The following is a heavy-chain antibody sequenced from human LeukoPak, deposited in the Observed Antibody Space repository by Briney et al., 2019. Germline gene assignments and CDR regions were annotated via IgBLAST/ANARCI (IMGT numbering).Heavy chain of an antibody. Sequence: GGSLRLSCAASGFIVSSNYMSWVRQAPGKGLEWVSVIYSGGSTYYADSVKGRFTISRDNSKNTLYLQMNSLRAEDTAVYYCARDRGGYYYDSSGYYDYWGQGTLVTVSS. CDR2: IYSGGST. CDR1: GFIVSSNY. CDR3: ARDRGGYYYDSSGYYDY. D-gene: IGHD3-22*01. V-gene: IGHV3-53*01. J-gene: IGHJ4*02.